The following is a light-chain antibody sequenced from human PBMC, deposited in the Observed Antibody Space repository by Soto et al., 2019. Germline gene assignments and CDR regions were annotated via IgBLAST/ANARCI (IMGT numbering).Light chain of an antibody. Sequence: QSALTQPASVSGSPGQSITISCTGTSSDVGGYDYVSWYQQHPGKAPKLMIYEVSNRPSGVSNRFSGSKSGNTASLTISGLQAGGEADYFGSSYTSSATLVFGGGTKLPGL. CDR3: SSYTSSATLV. V-gene: IGLV2-14*01. CDR1: SSDVGGYDY. CDR2: EVS. J-gene: IGLJ3*02.